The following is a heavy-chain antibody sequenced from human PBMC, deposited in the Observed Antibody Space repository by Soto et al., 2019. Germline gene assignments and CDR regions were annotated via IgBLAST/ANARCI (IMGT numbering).Heavy chain of an antibody. J-gene: IGHJ5*02. Sequence: ASVKVSGKASGYTFTSYGISWVRQAPGQGLEWMGWISAYNGNTNYAQKLQGRVTMTTDTSTSTAYMELRSLRSDDTAVYYCARVGELLWFGELFPWGQGTLVTVSS. D-gene: IGHD3-10*01. V-gene: IGHV1-18*01. CDR2: ISAYNGNT. CDR3: ARVGELLWFGELFP. CDR1: GYTFTSYG.